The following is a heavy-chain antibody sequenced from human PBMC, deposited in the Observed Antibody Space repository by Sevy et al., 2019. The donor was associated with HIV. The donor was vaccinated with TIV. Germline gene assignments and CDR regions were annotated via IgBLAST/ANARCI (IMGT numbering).Heavy chain of an antibody. Sequence: ASVKVSCKASGYTFTGYYLHWVRQAPGQGLEWMGWINPKSGGTNYAPKFQGRVTMTRDTSISTAYMELGRLRSDDTAVYYCTRSAAEAKNFYCGGECYSDYWGQGTLVTVSS. V-gene: IGHV1-2*02. CDR1: GYTFTGYY. D-gene: IGHD2-21*01. CDR3: TRSAAEAKNFYCGGECYSDY. CDR2: INPKSGGT. J-gene: IGHJ4*02.